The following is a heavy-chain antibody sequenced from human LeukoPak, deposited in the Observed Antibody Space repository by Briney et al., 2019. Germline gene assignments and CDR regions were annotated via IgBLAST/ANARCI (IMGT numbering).Heavy chain of an antibody. CDR1: GGTFSSYA. CDR3: ARLQGSGSPPFDY. Sequence: SVKVSCKAAGGTFSSYAISWVRQAPGQGLEWMGGIIPIFGTAKYAQKFQGRVTITADELTRTAYMELSSLRSEDTAVYYCARLQGSGSPPFDYWGQGTLVTVSS. CDR2: IIPIFGTA. J-gene: IGHJ4*02. D-gene: IGHD3-10*01. V-gene: IGHV1-69*01.